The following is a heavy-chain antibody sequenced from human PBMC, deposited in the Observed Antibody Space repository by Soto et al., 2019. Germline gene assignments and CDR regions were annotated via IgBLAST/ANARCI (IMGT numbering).Heavy chain of an antibody. J-gene: IGHJ3*02. CDR3: ARPDRPGYSSGWYRSGGAFDI. Sequence: ASVKVSCKASGYTFTSYAMHWVRQAPGQRLEWMGWINAGNGNTKYSQKFQGRVTITRDTSASTAYMELSSLRSEDTAVYYCARPDRPGYSSGWYRSGGAFDIWGQGTMVTV. CDR2: INAGNGNT. CDR1: GYTFTSYA. V-gene: IGHV1-3*01. D-gene: IGHD6-19*01.